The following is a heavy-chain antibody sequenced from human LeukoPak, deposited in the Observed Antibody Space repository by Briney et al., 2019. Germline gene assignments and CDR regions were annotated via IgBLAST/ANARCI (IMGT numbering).Heavy chain of an antibody. Sequence: SETLSLTCTVSGGSISTSPYYWSWIRRPPGKGLEWIATIYYTGGTYYNPSLKSRVTISVDTSKSQFSLKLSSVTAADAAVYYCARSLVVAATIDYWGQGTLLTVSS. J-gene: IGHJ4*02. D-gene: IGHD2-15*01. CDR2: IYYTGGT. CDR1: GGSISTSPYY. CDR3: ARSLVVAATIDY. V-gene: IGHV4-39*01.